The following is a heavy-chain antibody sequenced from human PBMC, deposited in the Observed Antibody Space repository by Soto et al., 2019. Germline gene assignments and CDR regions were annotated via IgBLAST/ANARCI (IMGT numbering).Heavy chain of an antibody. V-gene: IGHV3-48*02. CDR2: ISSSSSTI. CDR1: GFTFSSYS. CDR3: ARESLRYFDWPYFDY. D-gene: IGHD3-9*01. J-gene: IGHJ4*02. Sequence: GGSLRLSCAASGFTFSSYSMNWVRQAPGKGLEWVSYISSSSSTIYYADSVKGRFTISRDNAKNSLYLQMNSLRDEDTAVYYCARESLRYFDWPYFDYWGQGTLVTVSS.